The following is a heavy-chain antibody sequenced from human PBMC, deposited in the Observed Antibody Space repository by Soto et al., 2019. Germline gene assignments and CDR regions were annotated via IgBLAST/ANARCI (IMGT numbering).Heavy chain of an antibody. CDR2: ISGSGGST. V-gene: IGHV3-23*01. Sequence: GSPILSCAPSGITFSRYAMRSVCQAPGKGLEWVSAISGSGGSTYSADSVKGRFTISRDHSKNTLYLQMNSMRAEDTAVYYCAKSYTVRGAMGYWGQGTLVTVSS. J-gene: IGHJ4*02. D-gene: IGHD3-10*01. CDR3: AKSYTVRGAMGY. CDR1: GITFSRYA.